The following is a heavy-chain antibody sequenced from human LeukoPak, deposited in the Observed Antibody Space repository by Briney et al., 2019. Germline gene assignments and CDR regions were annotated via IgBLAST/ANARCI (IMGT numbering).Heavy chain of an antibody. D-gene: IGHD1-1*01. J-gene: IGHJ3*02. CDR2: IYHSGST. V-gene: IGHV4-4*01. Sequence: GSLRLSCAASGFTVSSNYMSWVRQPPGKGLEWIGEIYHSGSTNYNPPLKSRVTLSVDTSKNQFSLKLSSVTAADTAVYFCARGGTGAFDIWGQGTMVTISS. CDR1: GFTVSSNY. CDR3: ARGGTGAFDI.